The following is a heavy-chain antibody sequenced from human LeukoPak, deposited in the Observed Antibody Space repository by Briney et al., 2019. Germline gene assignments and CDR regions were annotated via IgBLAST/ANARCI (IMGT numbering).Heavy chain of an antibody. CDR2: TYYSGTT. Sequence: SETLSLTCTVSGGSISSYYWSWIRQPPGKGLEWIGYTYYSGTTNYNPSLKSRVTISVDTSKNQFSLKLSSVTAADTAVYYCARGVYIAAAQYGYWGQGALVTVSS. D-gene: IGHD6-13*01. CDR3: ARGVYIAAAQYGY. J-gene: IGHJ4*02. V-gene: IGHV4-59*01. CDR1: GGSISSYY.